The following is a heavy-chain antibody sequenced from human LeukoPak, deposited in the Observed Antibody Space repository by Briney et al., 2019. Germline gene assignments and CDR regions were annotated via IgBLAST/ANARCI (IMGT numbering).Heavy chain of an antibody. Sequence: GGSLRLSCAASGFTFSSYTMNWVRQAPGKGLEWVSSISSSTSYIYYADSVKGRFTISRDNAKNSLYLLMNSLRAEDTAVYYCARDRYGDYSIDYWGQGTLVTVSS. CDR3: ARDRYGDYSIDY. CDR2: ISSSTSYI. J-gene: IGHJ4*02. V-gene: IGHV3-21*01. CDR1: GFTFSSYT. D-gene: IGHD4-17*01.